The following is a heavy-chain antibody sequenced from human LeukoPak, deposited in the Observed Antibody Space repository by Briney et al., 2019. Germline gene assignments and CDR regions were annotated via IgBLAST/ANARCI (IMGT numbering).Heavy chain of an antibody. V-gene: IGHV3-23*01. CDR2: ISGSGGST. CDR1: GFTFSSYN. CDR3: AKDRDDYVWGSYLGAFDI. D-gene: IGHD3-16*01. J-gene: IGHJ3*02. Sequence: GGSLRLSCAGSGFTFSSYNMSWVRQAPGKGLEWVSLISGSGGSTYYADSVKGRFTISRDNLKNTLYLQMNSLRAEDTAVFYCAKDRDDYVWGSYLGAFDIWGQGTMVTVSS.